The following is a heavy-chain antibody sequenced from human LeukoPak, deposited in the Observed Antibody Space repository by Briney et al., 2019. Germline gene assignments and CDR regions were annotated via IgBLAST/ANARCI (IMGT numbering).Heavy chain of an antibody. CDR2: IYYSGST. CDR1: GGSISSYY. J-gene: IGHJ6*03. Sequence: SETLSLTCTVSGGSISSYYWSWIRQPPGKGLEWIGYIYYSGSTNYNPSLKSRVTISVDTSKNQFSLKLSSVTAADTAVYYCARGQGGRYYYGSGMRYYMDVWGKGTTVTVSS. D-gene: IGHD3-10*01. V-gene: IGHV4-59*12. CDR3: ARGQGGRYYYGSGMRYYMDV.